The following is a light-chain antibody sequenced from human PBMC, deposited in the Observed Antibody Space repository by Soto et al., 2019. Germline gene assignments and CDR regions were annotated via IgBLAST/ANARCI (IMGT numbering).Light chain of an antibody. Sequence: QSVLSQPASVSGSPGQSITISCTGTSSDVGSYNLVSWYQQHPGKAPNLMIYEGSKRPSGVSNRFSGSKSGNTASLTISWLQAEDEADYYCCSYAGSSPYVFGTGTKVTVL. CDR1: SSDVGSYNL. CDR3: CSYAGSSPYV. J-gene: IGLJ1*01. CDR2: EGS. V-gene: IGLV2-23*01.